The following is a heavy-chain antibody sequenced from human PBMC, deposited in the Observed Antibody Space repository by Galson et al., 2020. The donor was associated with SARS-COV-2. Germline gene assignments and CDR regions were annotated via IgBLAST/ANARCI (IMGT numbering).Heavy chain of an antibody. D-gene: IGHD3-9*01. V-gene: IGHV3-30*18. CDR2: ISYDGSNK. CDR1: GFTFSSYG. CDR3: AKEADFDWLLYSYYFDY. J-gene: IGHJ4*02. Sequence: GGSLRLSCAASGFTFSSYGMHWVRQAPGKGLEWVAVISYDGSNKYYADSVKGRFTISRDNSKNTLYLQMNSLRAEDTAVYYCAKEADFDWLLYSYYFDYWGQGTLVTVSS.